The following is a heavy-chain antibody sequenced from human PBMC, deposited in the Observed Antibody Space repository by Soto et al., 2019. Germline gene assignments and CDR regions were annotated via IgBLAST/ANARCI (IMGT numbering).Heavy chain of an antibody. D-gene: IGHD4-17*01. V-gene: IGHV3-23*01. CDR1: GFTFSSCA. CDR2: IRGSSGGT. J-gene: IGHJ4*02. Sequence: EVPLLESGGGLVQPGGSLRLSCAASGFTFSSCAMSWVRQAPGKGLEWVSAIRGSSGGTYYADSVKGRFTISRDNSKNTLYLQMSSLRAEDTAVYYCARSHGDYTMGGFDYWGQGTLVTVSS. CDR3: ARSHGDYTMGGFDY.